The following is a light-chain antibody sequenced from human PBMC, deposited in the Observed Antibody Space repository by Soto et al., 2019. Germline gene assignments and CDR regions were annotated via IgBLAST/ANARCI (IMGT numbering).Light chain of an antibody. CDR1: SSDVGGYNY. J-gene: IGLJ3*02. CDR3: SSYAGSNNLV. Sequence: QSALTQPPSASGSPGQSVTISCTGTSSDVGGYNYVSWYQQHPGKAPKLMIYEVSERPSGVPDRFSGSKSGNTASLTVSGHQAEDEADYSCSSYAGSNNLVFGGGTKLTVL. V-gene: IGLV2-8*01. CDR2: EVS.